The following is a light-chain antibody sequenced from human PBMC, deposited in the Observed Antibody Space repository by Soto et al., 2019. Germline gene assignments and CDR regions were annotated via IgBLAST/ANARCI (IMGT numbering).Light chain of an antibody. CDR1: ENVRTF. CDR3: QQYGSSPIT. V-gene: IGKV3-20*01. Sequence: EIVMTPSPATLSVSPVERATLSCRASENVRTFVDWYQQKPGQAPRLLIYGASSRATGIPDRFSGSGSGTDFTLTISRLEPEDFAVYYCQQYGSSPITFGQGTRLEIK. J-gene: IGKJ5*01. CDR2: GAS.